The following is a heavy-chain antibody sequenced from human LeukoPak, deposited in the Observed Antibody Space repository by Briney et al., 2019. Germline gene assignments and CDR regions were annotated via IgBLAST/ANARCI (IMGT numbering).Heavy chain of an antibody. CDR2: ISSSSSYI. CDR3: AKGYSSGWQNNWFDP. CDR1: GFTFSSYS. D-gene: IGHD6-19*01. V-gene: IGHV3-21*01. J-gene: IGHJ5*02. Sequence: NPGGSLRLSCAASGFTFSSYSMNWVRQAPGKGLEWVSSISSSSSYIYYADSVKGRFTISRDNAKNSLYLQMNSLRAEDTAVYYCAKGYSSGWQNNWFDPWGREPWSPSPQ.